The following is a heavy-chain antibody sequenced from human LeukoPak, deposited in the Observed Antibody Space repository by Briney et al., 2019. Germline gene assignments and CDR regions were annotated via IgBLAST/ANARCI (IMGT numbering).Heavy chain of an antibody. CDR3: ARGNYGMDV. CDR2: ISPYSGGT. CDR1: GYILTDYF. J-gene: IGHJ6*02. Sequence: ASVKVSCKASGYILTDYFLHWVRQAPGQGLEWMGRISPYSGGTNYAQKFQGRVTMTGDTSISTAYMELSRLTSDDTAVYYCARGNYGMDVWGHGTTVTVSS. D-gene: IGHD3-10*01. V-gene: IGHV1-2*06.